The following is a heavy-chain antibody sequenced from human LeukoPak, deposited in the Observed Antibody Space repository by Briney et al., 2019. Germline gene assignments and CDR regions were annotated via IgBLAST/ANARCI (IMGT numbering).Heavy chain of an antibody. CDR1: GVSISSSSYY. V-gene: IGHV4-39*07. D-gene: IGHD3-16*01. CDR2: IYYSGIT. CDR3: ARNLGGFLILVPPAFNV. Sequence: SETLSLTCIVSGVSISSSSYYWGWIRQPPGKGLEWIGSIYYSGITYYNPSLKSRVSISVDTSKNQFSLKVNSVTAADTAVYYCARNLGGFLILVPPAFNVWGQGTKVSVSS. J-gene: IGHJ3*01.